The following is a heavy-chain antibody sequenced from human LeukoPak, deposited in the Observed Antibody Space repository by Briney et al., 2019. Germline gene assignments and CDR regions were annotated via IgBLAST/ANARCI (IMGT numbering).Heavy chain of an antibody. CDR1: GFGFTAHD. CDR2: ISGSGTGT. Sequence: GGSLRLSCVASGFGFTAHDMSWGRQAPGKGPEWVSSISGSGTGTYYTDSVKGRFTISRDTSKNTLYMQMNNLRVEDTAVYYCVKGYHFDWWGQGTLVTVSS. V-gene: IGHV3-23*01. J-gene: IGHJ4*02. CDR3: VKGYHFDW. D-gene: IGHD1-26*01.